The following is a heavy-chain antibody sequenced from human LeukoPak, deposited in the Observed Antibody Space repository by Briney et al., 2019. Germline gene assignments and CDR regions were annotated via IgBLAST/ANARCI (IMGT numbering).Heavy chain of an antibody. J-gene: IGHJ4*02. Sequence: GGSLRLSCAASGFTFTSYAMSWVRQAPGKGLEWVSVISGSGGSTYYADSVKGRFTISRDNAKNSLYLQMNSLRAEDTAVYYCARDYGGNPGYWGQGTLVTVSS. CDR2: ISGSGGST. CDR3: ARDYGGNPGY. D-gene: IGHD4-23*01. CDR1: GFTFTSYA. V-gene: IGHV3-23*01.